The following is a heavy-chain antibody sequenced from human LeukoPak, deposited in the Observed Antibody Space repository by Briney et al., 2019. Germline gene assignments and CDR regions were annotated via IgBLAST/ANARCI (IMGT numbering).Heavy chain of an antibody. Sequence: GRSLRLSCTASGFTFGDYAMSWVSQAPGKGLEWVGFIRSKAYGGTTEYAASVKGRFTISRDDSKSIAYPQMNSLKTEDTAVYYCMVDCSSTSCYDYWGQGTLVTVSS. V-gene: IGHV3-49*04. CDR2: IRSKAYGGTT. CDR1: GFTFGDYA. CDR3: MVDCSSTSCYDY. J-gene: IGHJ4*02. D-gene: IGHD2-2*01.